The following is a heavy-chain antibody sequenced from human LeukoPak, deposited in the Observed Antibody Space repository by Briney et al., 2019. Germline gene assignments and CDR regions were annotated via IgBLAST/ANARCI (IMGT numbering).Heavy chain of an antibody. CDR1: GYTFTGYY. Sequence: GASVKVSCKASGYTFTGYYMHWVRQAPGQGLEWMGWINPNSGGTNYAQKFQGRVTMTRDTSISTACMELSRLRSDDTAVYYCASHYYDSSGYYYYGFDYWGQGTLVTVSS. CDR3: ASHYYDSSGYYYYGFDY. CDR2: INPNSGGT. J-gene: IGHJ4*02. D-gene: IGHD3-22*01. V-gene: IGHV1-2*02.